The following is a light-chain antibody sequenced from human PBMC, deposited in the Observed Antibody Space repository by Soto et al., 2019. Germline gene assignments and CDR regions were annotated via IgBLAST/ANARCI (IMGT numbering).Light chain of an antibody. Sequence: EIVLTQSPGSLSLSPGERATLSCRASQSVTNSYLAWYQQKPGQAPRLFIYGASTRATGIPARFSGSGSETDFTLTISSLENEDFAVCYCQHHMNWTITFGQGTRLEIK. CDR3: QHHMNWTIT. J-gene: IGKJ5*01. CDR2: GAS. V-gene: IGKV3-20*01. CDR1: QSVTNSY.